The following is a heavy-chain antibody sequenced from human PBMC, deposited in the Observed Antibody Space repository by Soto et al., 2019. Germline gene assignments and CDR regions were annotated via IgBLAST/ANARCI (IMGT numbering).Heavy chain of an antibody. CDR1: GFTFSSYG. V-gene: IGHV3-33*01. J-gene: IGHJ4*02. CDR3: ARSSGIAVAGYFDY. CDR2: IWYGARNK. D-gene: IGHD6-19*01. Sequence: PGGSLTLSCAASGFTFSSYGMHWVRQAPGKGLEWVAVIWYGARNKYHADPLKGRFTISRDNSKNTLYRQMNSVRAEDTAVYYCARSSGIAVAGYFDYWGQGTLVTVSS.